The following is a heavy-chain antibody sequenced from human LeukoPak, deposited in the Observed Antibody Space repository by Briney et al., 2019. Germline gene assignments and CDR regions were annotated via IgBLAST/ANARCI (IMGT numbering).Heavy chain of an antibody. CDR2: IYYSGST. CDR3: ARESVAARPYAFDI. V-gene: IGHV4-59*12. CDR1: GGSISSYY. J-gene: IGHJ3*02. D-gene: IGHD6-6*01. Sequence: SETLSLTCTVSGGSISSYYWSWIRQPPGKGLEWIGYIYYSGSTNYNPSLKSRVTISVDTSKNQFSLKLSSVTAADTAVYYCARESVAARPYAFDIWGQGTMVTVSS.